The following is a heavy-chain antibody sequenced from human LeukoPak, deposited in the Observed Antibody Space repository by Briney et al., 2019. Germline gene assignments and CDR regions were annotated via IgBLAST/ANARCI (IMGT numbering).Heavy chain of an antibody. CDR3: ARDHNPIVVVPAATSAFDP. J-gene: IGHJ5*02. CDR2: IIPIFGTA. Sequence: SVKVSXKASGGTFSSYAISWVRQAPGQGLEWMGGIIPIFGTANYAQKFQGRVTITADESTSTAYMELSSLRSEDTAVYYCARDHNPIVVVPAATSAFDPWGQGTLVTVSS. CDR1: GGTFSSYA. D-gene: IGHD2-2*01. V-gene: IGHV1-69*13.